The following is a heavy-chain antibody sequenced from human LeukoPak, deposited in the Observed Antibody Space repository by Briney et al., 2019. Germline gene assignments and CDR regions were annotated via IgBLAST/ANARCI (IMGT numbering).Heavy chain of an antibody. CDR2: ISYDGSNK. J-gene: IGHJ3*02. CDR3: ARGRVGATRDDAFDI. D-gene: IGHD1-26*01. V-gene: IGHV3-30-3*01. Sequence: GRSLRLSCAASGFFFSSYAMHWVRQAPGKGLEWVAVISYDGSNKYYADSVKGRFTISRDNSKNTLYLQMNSLRAEDTAVYYCARGRVGATRDDAFDIWGQGTMVTVSS. CDR1: GFFFSSYA.